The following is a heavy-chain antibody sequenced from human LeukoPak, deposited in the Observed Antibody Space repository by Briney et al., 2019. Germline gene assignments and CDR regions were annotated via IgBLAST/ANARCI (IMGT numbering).Heavy chain of an antibody. CDR3: VKDRHGHYTFDY. D-gene: IGHD3-22*01. CDR2: IGDDGRNK. V-gene: IGHV3-30*02. CDR1: GFTFNSCG. J-gene: IGHJ4*02. Sequence: LPGGSLRLSCAASGFTFNSCGLHWVRQAPGKGLEWVAVIGDDGRNKWYGDSVKGRFTISRDNSKNTVYLQMNSLRAEDTAVYYCVKDRHGHYTFDYWGQGTLVTVSS.